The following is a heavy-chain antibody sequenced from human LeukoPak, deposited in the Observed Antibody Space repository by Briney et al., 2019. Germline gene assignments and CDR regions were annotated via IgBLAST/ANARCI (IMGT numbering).Heavy chain of an antibody. J-gene: IGHJ5*02. CDR3: AKAAVDGYNWFDP. Sequence: GGSLRLSCAASGFTFSSYAMNWVRQAPGKGLEWVSVISGSSGRTYYADSVKGRFTISRDNSKNTLYLQMNSLRDEDTAVYYCAKAAVDGYNWFDPWGQGTLVTVS. CDR1: GFTFSSYA. D-gene: IGHD5-24*01. CDR2: ISGSSGRT. V-gene: IGHV3-23*01.